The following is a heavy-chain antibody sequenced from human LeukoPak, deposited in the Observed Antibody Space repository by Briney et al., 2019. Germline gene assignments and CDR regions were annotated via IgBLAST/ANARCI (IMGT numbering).Heavy chain of an antibody. D-gene: IGHD3-10*01. V-gene: IGHV4-30-2*01. CDR3: ARGAELLWFGELLYPLDY. CDR1: GGSISSGGYY. J-gene: IGHJ4*02. CDR2: IYQSGST. Sequence: SETLSLTCTVSGGSISSGGYYWSWIRQPPGKGLEWIGYIYQSGSTYNNPSLKSRVTISVDTSKDQFSLKLSSVTAADTAVYYCARGAELLWFGELLYPLDYWGQGTLVTVSS.